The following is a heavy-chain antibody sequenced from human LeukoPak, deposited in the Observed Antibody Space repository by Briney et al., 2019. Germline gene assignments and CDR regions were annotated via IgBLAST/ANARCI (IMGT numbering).Heavy chain of an antibody. J-gene: IGHJ3*02. CDR3: ARGLYYGGNQRAHDAFDI. CDR1: GYIFTDYY. V-gene: IGHV1-2*02. D-gene: IGHD4-23*01. Sequence: ASVKVSCKASGYIFTDYYMHWVRQAPGQGREWMGWFNPASGGTKYAQKFQGRVTMTRDTSINTAYMELSSLGLDDTAVYYCARGLYYGGNQRAHDAFDIWGQGTLVTVSS. CDR2: FNPASGGT.